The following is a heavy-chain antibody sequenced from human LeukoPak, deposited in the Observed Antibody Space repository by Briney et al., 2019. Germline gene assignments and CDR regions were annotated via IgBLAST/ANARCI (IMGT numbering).Heavy chain of an antibody. Sequence: PGGSLRLSCAASGFTFSDYYMSWIRQAPGKGLEWVSYISSSGSTIYYADSVKGRFTISRDNAKNSLYLQMNSLRAEDTAVYYCARTYDSSGSDAFDIWGRGTMVTVSS. CDR2: ISSSGSTI. CDR1: GFTFSDYY. CDR3: ARTYDSSGSDAFDI. V-gene: IGHV3-11*04. D-gene: IGHD3-22*01. J-gene: IGHJ3*02.